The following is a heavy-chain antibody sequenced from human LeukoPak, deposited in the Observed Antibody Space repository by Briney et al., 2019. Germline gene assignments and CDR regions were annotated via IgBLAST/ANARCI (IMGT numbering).Heavy chain of an antibody. V-gene: IGHV3-30*04. CDR3: ARVDGHSSGYRPFDY. Sequence: GGSLRLSCAASGFTFNNYAMNWVRQAPGKGLEWVAVISYDGSNKYYADSVKGRFTISRDNSKNTVYVQMNSLRAEDTAVYYCARVDGHSSGYRPFDYWGQGTLVTVSS. CDR2: ISYDGSNK. CDR1: GFTFNNYA. J-gene: IGHJ4*02. D-gene: IGHD3-22*01.